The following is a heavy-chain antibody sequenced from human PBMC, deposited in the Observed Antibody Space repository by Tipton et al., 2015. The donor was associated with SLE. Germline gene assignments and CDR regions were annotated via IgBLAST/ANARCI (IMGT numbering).Heavy chain of an antibody. CDR2: IYYSGST. V-gene: IGHV4-59*11. J-gene: IGHJ4*02. Sequence: TLSLTCSVSGGSISSHYWSWIRQPPGKGLEWIGYIYYSGSTNYNPSLKSRVTISVDTSKNQFSLNLSSVTAADTAVYYCARARGAGDGEEDYWGQGTLVTVSS. CDR3: ARARGAGDGEEDY. CDR1: GGSISSHY. D-gene: IGHD7-27*01.